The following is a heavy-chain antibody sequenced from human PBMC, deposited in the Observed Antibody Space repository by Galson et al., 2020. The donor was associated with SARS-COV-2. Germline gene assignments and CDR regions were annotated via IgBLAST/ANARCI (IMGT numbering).Heavy chain of an antibody. V-gene: IGHV3-53*01. CDR2: MYSGGST. Sequence: AGSLRLSCAASGFTVTSDYMHWVRQAPGKGLEWVSVMYSGGSTWYADSVEGRFTVSRDTSKNTVYLQMNSLRAEDTAFYFCARGLKLAPLTFDIWGQGTIVTVSS. D-gene: IGHD1-1*01. CDR1: GFTVTSDY. CDR3: ARGLKLAPLTFDI. J-gene: IGHJ3*02.